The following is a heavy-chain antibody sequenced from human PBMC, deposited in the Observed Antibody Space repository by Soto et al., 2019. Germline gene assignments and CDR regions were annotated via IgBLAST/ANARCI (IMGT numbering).Heavy chain of an antibody. CDR2: ISSSSSSI. D-gene: IGHD5-12*01. Sequence: EVQLVESGGGLVQPGGPLRLSCAASGFTFNTYSMNWVRQAPGKGLEWLSYISSSSSSIYYADSVKGRFTISRDNAKNSLYLHMNSLRAEDTAMYYCARVMSISWYFDLWGRGTLVTVSS. CDR3: ARVMSISWYFDL. V-gene: IGHV3-48*01. J-gene: IGHJ2*01. CDR1: GFTFNTYS.